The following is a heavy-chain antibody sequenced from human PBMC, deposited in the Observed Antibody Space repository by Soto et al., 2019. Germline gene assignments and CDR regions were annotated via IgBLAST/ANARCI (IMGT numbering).Heavy chain of an antibody. V-gene: IGHV3-9*01. CDR3: ASGRGYDILTGCYPYFDS. Sequence: GGSLRLSCAASGFIFDDYAMHWVRQAPGRGLQWVSGISWNSGSIGYADSVKGRFTISRDNAKKSLYLQMNSLRAEDTALYYCASGRGYDILTGCYPYFDSWGQGALVTVSS. D-gene: IGHD3-9*01. J-gene: IGHJ4*02. CDR2: ISWNSGSI. CDR1: GFIFDDYA.